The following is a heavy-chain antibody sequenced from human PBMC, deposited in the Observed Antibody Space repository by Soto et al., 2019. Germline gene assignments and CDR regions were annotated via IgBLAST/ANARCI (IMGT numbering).Heavy chain of an antibody. J-gene: IGHJ4*02. V-gene: IGHV3-48*01. D-gene: IGHD3-10*01. CDR3: ARDNMAPMVRGVIITSRVFDY. CDR2: ISSSSSTI. Sequence: GGSLRLSCAASGFTFSSYSMNWVRQAPGKGLEWVSYISSSSSTIYYADSVKGRFTISRDNAKNSLYLQMNSLRAEDTAVYYCARDNMAPMVRGVIITSRVFDYWGQGTLVTVSS. CDR1: GFTFSSYS.